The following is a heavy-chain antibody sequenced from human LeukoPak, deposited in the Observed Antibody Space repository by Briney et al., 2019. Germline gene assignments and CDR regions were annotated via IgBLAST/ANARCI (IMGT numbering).Heavy chain of an antibody. CDR3: ARQGSGWYFNL. CDR2: IYHSGST. CDR1: GYSISSGYY. V-gene: IGHV4-38-2*01. J-gene: IGHJ2*01. Sequence: SETLSLTCAVSGYSISSGYYWGWIRQPPGKGREWIGSIYHSGSTYYNPSLRRRVTISVDTSKTQFSLKPSSLTAPDTAIYYCARQGSGWYFNLGSRATLVTVSS.